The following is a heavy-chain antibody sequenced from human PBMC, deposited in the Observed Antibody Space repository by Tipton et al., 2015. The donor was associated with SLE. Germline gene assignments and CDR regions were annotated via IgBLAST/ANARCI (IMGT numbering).Heavy chain of an antibody. V-gene: IGHV1-69*06. J-gene: IGHJ4*02. CDR1: GGTFSSYA. D-gene: IGHD5-12*01. CDR3: ASIVATIGGGY. CDR2: IIPIFGTA. Sequence: QLVQSGAEVKKPGSSVKVSCKASGGTFSSYAITWVRQAPGQGLEWMGGIIPIFGTANYAQKFQGRVTMTTDTSTSTAYMELRSLRSDDTAVYYCASIVATIGGGYWGQGTLVTVSS.